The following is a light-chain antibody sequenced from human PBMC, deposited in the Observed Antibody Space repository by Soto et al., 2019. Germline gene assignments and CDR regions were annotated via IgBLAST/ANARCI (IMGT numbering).Light chain of an antibody. V-gene: IGKV3-15*01. CDR1: QSVSNN. CDR2: GAS. J-gene: IGKJ1*01. Sequence: EIVITQSPATLSVSPGERATLSCRASQSVSNNLAWYQQKPGQAPRLLIYGASTRATGIPARFSGSGSGTEFTLTISXLQSEDFAVYYCHQSNDWWTFGQGTKVDIK. CDR3: HQSNDWWT.